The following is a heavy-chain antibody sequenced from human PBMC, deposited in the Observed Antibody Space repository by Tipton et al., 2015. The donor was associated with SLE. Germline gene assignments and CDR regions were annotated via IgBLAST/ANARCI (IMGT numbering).Heavy chain of an antibody. Sequence: SGFTFSSYWMSWVRQAPGKGLEWVANIKQDGSEKYYVDSVKGRFTISRDNAKNSLYLQMNSLRAEDTAVYYCARGIAAAGYDAFDIWGQGTMVTVSS. D-gene: IGHD6-13*01. CDR3: ARGIAAAGYDAFDI. CDR2: IKQDGSEK. J-gene: IGHJ3*02. V-gene: IGHV3-7*01. CDR1: GFTFSSYW.